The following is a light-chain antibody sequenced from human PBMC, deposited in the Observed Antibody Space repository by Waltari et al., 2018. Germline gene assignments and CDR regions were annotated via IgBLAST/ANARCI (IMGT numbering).Light chain of an antibody. CDR1: YSDIGSSNW. V-gene: IGLV2-14*03. CDR2: DLT. CDR3: ASSTNLNTVV. Sequence: QSALAQPASVSGSPGQSVTISCFGSYSDIGSSNWVSWYRQDPDRAPKLLIFDLTKLPSGVSTLFSGSKAGNTASLTISGLQTDDTSDYYCASSTNLNTVVFGGGTKLTV. J-gene: IGLJ3*02.